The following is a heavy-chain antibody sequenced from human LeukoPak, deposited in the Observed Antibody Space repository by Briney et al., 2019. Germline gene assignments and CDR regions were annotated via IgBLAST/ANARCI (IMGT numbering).Heavy chain of an antibody. D-gene: IGHD3/OR15-3a*01. Sequence: WGSLRLSCAVSGLTFSNFAMAWVRQAPGKGLDWVAGISGGAENTYYGDSAKGRFTISRDNSKNTVDLEMNSLRAEDTAVYFCATYDVMNGCLDYWGQGAQVTVSS. CDR1: GLTFSNFA. CDR2: ISGGAENT. V-gene: IGHV3-23*01. J-gene: IGHJ4*02. CDR3: ATYDVMNGCLDY.